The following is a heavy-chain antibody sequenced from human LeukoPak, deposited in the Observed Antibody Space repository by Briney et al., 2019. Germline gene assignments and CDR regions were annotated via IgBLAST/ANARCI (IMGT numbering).Heavy chain of an antibody. V-gene: IGHV3-7*01. Sequence: GGSLRLSCAASGFTFSSYWMSWVRQAPGKGLEWVANIKQDGGETFYVDSVKDRFTISRENAKNSLYLQMNSLRVEDTAVYYCAREGWDQSYFDYWGQGTLVTVSS. CDR3: AREGWDQSYFDY. D-gene: IGHD1-26*01. CDR1: GFTFSSYW. CDR2: IKQDGGET. J-gene: IGHJ4*02.